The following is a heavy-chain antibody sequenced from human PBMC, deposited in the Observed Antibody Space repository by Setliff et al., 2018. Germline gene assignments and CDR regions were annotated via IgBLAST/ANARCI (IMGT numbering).Heavy chain of an antibody. CDR2: IIPIFGTA. V-gene: IGHV1-69*13. Sequence: SVKVSCKASGYTFTSYGISWVRQAPGQGLEWMGGIIPIFGTANYAQKFQGRVTITADESTSTAYMELSSLRSEDTAVYYCARGYRGFEIVVVPAAIYYYYYMDVWGKGTTVTVSS. J-gene: IGHJ6*03. D-gene: IGHD2-2*01. CDR3: ARGYRGFEIVVVPAAIYYYYYMDV. CDR1: GYTFTSYG.